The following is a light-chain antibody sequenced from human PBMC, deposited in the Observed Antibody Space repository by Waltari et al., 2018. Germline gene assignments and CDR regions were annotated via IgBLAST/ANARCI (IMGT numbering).Light chain of an antibody. CDR1: QSVLYSSNNKNY. J-gene: IGKJ1*01. Sequence: PDSLAVSLGERATINCKSSQSVLYSSNNKNYLAWYQQKPGQPPKLLIYWASTRESGVPDRFSGSGSGTDFTLTISSLQAEDVAVYYCQQYYSTPRTFGQGTQVEIK. CDR2: WAS. CDR3: QQYYSTPRT. V-gene: IGKV4-1*01.